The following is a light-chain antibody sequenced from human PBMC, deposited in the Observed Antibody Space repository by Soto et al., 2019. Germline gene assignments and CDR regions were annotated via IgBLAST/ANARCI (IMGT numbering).Light chain of an antibody. J-gene: IGKJ1*01. CDR1: QSISSW. CDR2: DAS. Sequence: DIQMTQSPSTLSASVGDRVTITCRDSQSISSWLARYQQKPGKAPTLLISDASRLESGVPSRFSCIGSGTEFTLTISSLQPDDFATYYCQQYNSYPTFGQGTKVDIK. V-gene: IGKV1-5*01. CDR3: QQYNSYPT.